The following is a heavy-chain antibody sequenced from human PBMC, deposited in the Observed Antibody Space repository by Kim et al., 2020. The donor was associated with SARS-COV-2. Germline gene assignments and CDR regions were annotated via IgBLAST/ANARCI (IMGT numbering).Heavy chain of an antibody. CDR3: ARDNNFLLGDPSGGPFGYYGMDV. CDR1: GFTFSSYS. V-gene: IGHV3-48*02. D-gene: IGHD3-16*01. J-gene: IGHJ6*02. CDR2: ISSSSSTI. Sequence: GGSLRLSCAASGFTFSSYSMNWVRQAPGKGLEWVSYISSSSSTIYYADSVKGRFTISRDNAKNSLYLQMNSLRDEDTAVYYCARDNNFLLGDPSGGPFGYYGMDVWGQGTTVTVSS.